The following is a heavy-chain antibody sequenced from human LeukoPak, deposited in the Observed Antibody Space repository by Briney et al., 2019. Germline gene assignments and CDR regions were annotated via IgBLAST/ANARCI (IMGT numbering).Heavy chain of an antibody. CDR2: ASGFTF. CDR3: TRETGDGDY. D-gene: IGHD7-27*01. V-gene: IGHV3-49*02. J-gene: IGHJ4*02. Sequence: ASGFTFEYAASVKGRFTISRDDSKSIAYLQMNSLKTEDTAVYYCTRETGDGDYWGQGTLVTVSS.